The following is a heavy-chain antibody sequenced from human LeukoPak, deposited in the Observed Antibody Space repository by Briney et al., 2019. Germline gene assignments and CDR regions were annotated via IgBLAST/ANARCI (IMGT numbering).Heavy chain of an antibody. CDR1: GYTFTSYY. V-gene: IGHV1-2*02. J-gene: IGHJ4*02. CDR3: ARDLTGTTGFLDY. D-gene: IGHD1-20*01. CDR2: INPNSGGT. Sequence: ASVKVSCKASGYTFTSYYMHWVRQAPGQGLEWMGWINPNSGGTNYAQKFQGRVTMTRDTSISTAYMELSRLRSDDTAVYYCARDLTGTTGFLDYWGQGTLVTVSS.